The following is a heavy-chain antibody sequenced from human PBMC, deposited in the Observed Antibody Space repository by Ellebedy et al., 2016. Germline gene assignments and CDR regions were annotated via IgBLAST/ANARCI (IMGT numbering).Heavy chain of an antibody. V-gene: IGHV4-34*01. Sequence: SETLSLXCAVYGGSFSGYYWSWIRQPPGKGLEWIGEINHSGSTNYNPSLKSRVTISVDTSKNQFSLKLSSVTAADTAVYYCARGALYDFWSGYFGLGPNWFDPWGQGTLVTVSS. J-gene: IGHJ5*02. CDR3: ARGALYDFWSGYFGLGPNWFDP. CDR1: GGSFSGYY. CDR2: INHSGST. D-gene: IGHD3-3*01.